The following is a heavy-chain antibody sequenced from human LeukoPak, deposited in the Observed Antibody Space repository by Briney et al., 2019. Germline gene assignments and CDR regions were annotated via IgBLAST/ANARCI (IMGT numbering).Heavy chain of an antibody. V-gene: IGHV1-18*01. CDR2: ISACNGNT. D-gene: IGHD3-9*01. CDR1: GYTFISYG. Sequence: ASVKVSCKASGYTFISYGISWVRQAPGQGLEWMGWISACNGNTNYAQKLQGRVTMTTDTSTSTAYMELRSLRSDDTAVYYCAREADPISFDIWGQGTMVTVSS. CDR3: AREADPISFDI. J-gene: IGHJ3*02.